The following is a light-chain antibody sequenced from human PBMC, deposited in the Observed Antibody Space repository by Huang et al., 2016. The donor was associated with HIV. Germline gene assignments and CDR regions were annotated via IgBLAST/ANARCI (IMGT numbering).Light chain of an antibody. J-gene: IGKJ1*01. CDR3: QQYGSSVVT. CDR2: GAS. V-gene: IGKV3-20*01. CDR1: QSFSSNY. Sequence: EIVLTQSPGTLSLSPGERATLSCRASQSFSSNYLAWDQQKPGQAPRLLIYGASSRATGIPDRFSGSGSWTDFTLIISRLEPEDFAVYYCQQYGSSVVTFGQGTKVEVK.